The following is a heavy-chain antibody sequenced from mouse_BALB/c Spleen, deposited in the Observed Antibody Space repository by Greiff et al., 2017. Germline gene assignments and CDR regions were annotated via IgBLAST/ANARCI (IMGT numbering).Heavy chain of an antibody. CDR3: ARLRDITTVVDAMDY. V-gene: IGHV1-14*01. CDR2: INPYNDGT. Sequence: EVQLQESGPELVKPGASVKMSWKASGYTFTSYVMHWVKQKPGQGLEWIGYINPYNDGTKYNEKFKGKATLTSDKSSSTAYMELSSLTSEDSAVYYCARLRDITTVVDAMDYWGQGTSVTVSS. D-gene: IGHD1-1*01. J-gene: IGHJ4*01. CDR1: GYTFTSYV.